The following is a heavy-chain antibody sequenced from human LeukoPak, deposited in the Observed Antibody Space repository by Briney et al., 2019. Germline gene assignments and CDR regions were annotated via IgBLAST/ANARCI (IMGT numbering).Heavy chain of an antibody. CDR1: GGSFSGYY. J-gene: IGHJ4*02. Sequence: PLETLSLTCAVYGGSFSGYYWSWIRQPPGKGLEWIGETNHSGSTNYNPSLKSRVTISVDTSKNQFSLKLSSVTAADTAVYYCARVGYYYDSSGYYHTHRMGYFDYWGQETLVTVSS. CDR3: ARVGYYYDSSGYYHTHRMGYFDY. D-gene: IGHD3-22*01. CDR2: TNHSGST. V-gene: IGHV4-34*01.